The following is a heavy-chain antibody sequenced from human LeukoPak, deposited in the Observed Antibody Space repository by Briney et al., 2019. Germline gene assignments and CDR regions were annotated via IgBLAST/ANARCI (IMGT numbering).Heavy chain of an antibody. V-gene: IGHV1-24*01. CDR2: FDPEDGET. CDR1: GYTLTELS. Sequence: ASVKVSCKVSGYTLTELSMHWVRQAPGKGPEWMGGFDPEDGETIYAQKFQGRVTMTEDTSTDTAYMELSSLRSEDTAVYYCATGGIAAARPHYYYYYGMDVWGQGTTVTVSS. J-gene: IGHJ6*02. CDR3: ATGGIAAARPHYYYYYGMDV. D-gene: IGHD6-13*01.